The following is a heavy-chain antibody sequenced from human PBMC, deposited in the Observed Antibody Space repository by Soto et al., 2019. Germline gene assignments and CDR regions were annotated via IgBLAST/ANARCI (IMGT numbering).Heavy chain of an antibody. D-gene: IGHD1-1*01. CDR2: MNPNTGNS. CDR3: ARRAETNGWNGFGADKYYFDF. CDR1: GYAFTSYD. Sequence: ASVKVSCKASGYAFTSYDIYWVRQATGQGLEWMGWMNPNTGNSGYAQKFQGRVTMTSDTSISTAHMELSSLRSEDTAVYYCARRAETNGWNGFGADKYYFDFWGQGTLVTVSS. J-gene: IGHJ4*02. V-gene: IGHV1-8*01.